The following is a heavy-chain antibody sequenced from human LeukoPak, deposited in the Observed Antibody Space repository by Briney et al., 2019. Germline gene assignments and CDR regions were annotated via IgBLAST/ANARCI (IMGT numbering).Heavy chain of an antibody. D-gene: IGHD6-13*01. J-gene: IGHJ4*02. Sequence: SGGSLRLSCAASGFTVSSNYMSWVRQAPGKGLEWVSVIYSGGSTYYADSVKGRFTISRDNSKNTLYLQMNSLRAEDTAVYYCARAFREYSSSIRFDYWGQGTLVTVSS. CDR3: ARAFREYSSSIRFDY. CDR2: IYSGGST. CDR1: GFTVSSNY. V-gene: IGHV3-66*02.